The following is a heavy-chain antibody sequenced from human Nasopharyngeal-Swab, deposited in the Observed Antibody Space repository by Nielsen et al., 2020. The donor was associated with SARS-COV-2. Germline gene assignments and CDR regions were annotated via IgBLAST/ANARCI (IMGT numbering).Heavy chain of an antibody. CDR2: IHPNSGDT. D-gene: IGHD3-10*01. CDR1: GYTFTVYY. V-gene: IGHV1-2*06. CDR3: ARLYRGGFGFDF. Sequence: ASVKVSCKASGYTFTVYYIHWVRQAPGQGLEWMGLIHPNSGDTKYAQNFQDRVTITKDTSINTAYMELTNLKSDDTAMYYCARLYRGGFGFDFWGQGTLVTVSS. J-gene: IGHJ4*02.